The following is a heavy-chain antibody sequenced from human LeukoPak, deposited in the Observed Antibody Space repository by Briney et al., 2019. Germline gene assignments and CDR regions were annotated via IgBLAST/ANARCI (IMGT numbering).Heavy chain of an antibody. CDR1: GYTFTSYG. CDR3: ARGGYYGSGSYRDWFDP. CDR2: INPNSGGT. V-gene: IGHV1-2*02. D-gene: IGHD3-10*01. Sequence: ASVKVSCKASGYTFTSYGISWVRQATGQGLEWMGWINPNSGGTNYAQKFQGRVTMTRDTSISTAYMELSRLRSDDTAVYYCARGGYYGSGSYRDWFDPWGQGTLVTVSS. J-gene: IGHJ5*02.